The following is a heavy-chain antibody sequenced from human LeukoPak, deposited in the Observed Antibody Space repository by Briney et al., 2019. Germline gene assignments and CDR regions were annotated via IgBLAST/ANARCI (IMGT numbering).Heavy chain of an antibody. V-gene: IGHV1-69*13. D-gene: IGHD2-2*01. CDR3: AREVVRAIVVVPAAHDAFDI. Sequence: VASVKVSCKASGGTFSSYAISWVRQAPGQGLEWMGGIIPIFGTANYAQKFQGRVTITADGSTSTAYMELSSLRSEDTAVYYCAREVVRAIVVVPAAHDAFDIWGQGTMVTVSS. J-gene: IGHJ3*02. CDR1: GGTFSSYA. CDR2: IIPIFGTA.